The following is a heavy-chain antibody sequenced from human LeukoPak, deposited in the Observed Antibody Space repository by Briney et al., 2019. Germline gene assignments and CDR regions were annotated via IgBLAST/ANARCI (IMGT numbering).Heavy chain of an antibody. J-gene: IGHJ3*02. CDR3: ASPSDGYTNDAFDI. CDR2: INHSGST. D-gene: IGHD5-24*01. CDR1: GGSFSGYY. V-gene: IGHV4-34*01. Sequence: SETLSLTCAVYGGSFSGYYWSWVRQPPGKGLEWIGEINHSGSTNYNPSLKSRVTISVDTSKNQFSLKLSSVTAADTAVYYCASPSDGYTNDAFDIWGQGTMVTVSS.